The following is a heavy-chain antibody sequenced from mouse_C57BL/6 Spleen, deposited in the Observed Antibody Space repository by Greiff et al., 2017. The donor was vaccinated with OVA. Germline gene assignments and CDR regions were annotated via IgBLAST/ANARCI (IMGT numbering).Heavy chain of an antibody. CDR2: FHPYNDYT. J-gene: IGHJ4*01. D-gene: IGHD1-1*01. CDR1: GYTFTTYP. Sequence: QVHVMQSGAELVKPGASVKMSCKASGYTFTTYPIEWTKQNHGNSLEWIGNFHPYNDYTKYNEKFKGKATVTVDKSSSTVYLELSRLTSDDSAIYYCARRDSTGVGSMDYWGQGTSVTVSS. CDR3: ARRDSTGVGSMDY. V-gene: IGHV1-47*01.